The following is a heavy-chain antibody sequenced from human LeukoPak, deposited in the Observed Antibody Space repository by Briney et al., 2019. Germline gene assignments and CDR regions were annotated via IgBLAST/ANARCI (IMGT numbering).Heavy chain of an antibody. D-gene: IGHD2-21*02. J-gene: IGHJ5*02. V-gene: IGHV4-59*08. CDR2: FYYSGST. CDR1: GGSFSTYY. Sequence: PSETLSLTCTVTGGSFSTYYWSWIRQPPGKGLEWIGHFYYSGSTNYNPSLKSRVTISVDTSKNQFSLKLSSVTAADTAVYYCARRVTSNWFDPWGQGTLVTVSS. CDR3: ARRVTSNWFDP.